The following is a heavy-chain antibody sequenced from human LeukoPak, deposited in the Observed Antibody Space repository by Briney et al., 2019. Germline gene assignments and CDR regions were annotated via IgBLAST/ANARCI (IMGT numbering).Heavy chain of an antibody. V-gene: IGHV3-30*18. CDR1: GFTFSSYG. D-gene: IGHD3-10*01. CDR2: ISYDGSNK. J-gene: IGHJ6*04. Sequence: PGRSLRLSCAASGFTFSSYGMHWVRQAPGKGLEWVAVISYDGSNKYYADSVKGRFTISRDNSKNTLYLQMNSLRAEDTAVYYCANQPYCYGSGSYPGMDVWGKGTTVTVSS. CDR3: ANQPYCYGSGSYPGMDV.